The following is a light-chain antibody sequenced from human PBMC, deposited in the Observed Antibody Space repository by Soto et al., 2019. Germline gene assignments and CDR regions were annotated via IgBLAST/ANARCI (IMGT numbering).Light chain of an antibody. CDR3: QRYGSSGT. J-gene: IGKJ1*01. Sequence: EIVLTQSPGTLSLSPGERATLSCRASQSVSNNYLAWYQQKPGQAPRLLIYGASNRATGIPDRFSGSGSGTDVTLTISRLETEYFTVYYCQRYGSSGTLGQGTEVDIK. CDR1: QSVSNNY. CDR2: GAS. V-gene: IGKV3-20*01.